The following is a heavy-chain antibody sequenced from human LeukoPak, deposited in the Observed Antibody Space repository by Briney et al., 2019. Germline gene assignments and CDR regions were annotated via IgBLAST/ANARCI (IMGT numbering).Heavy chain of an antibody. D-gene: IGHD6-13*01. CDR1: GGSISSSSYY. CDR2: IYYSGST. V-gene: IGHV4-39*07. J-gene: IGHJ4*02. CDR3: ASSAPGYSDY. Sequence: SETLSLTCTVSGGSISSSSYYWGWIRQPPGKGLQWIGNIYYSGSTYYNPSLKSRVTISVDTSKKQFSLKLNSVTAADTAVYYCASSAPGYSDYWGQGTLVTVSS.